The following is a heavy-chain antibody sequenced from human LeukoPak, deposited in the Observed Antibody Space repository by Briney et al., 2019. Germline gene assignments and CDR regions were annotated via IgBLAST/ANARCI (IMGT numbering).Heavy chain of an antibody. Sequence: GESLKISCKGSGYSFTSYWIGWVRQMPGKGLEWMGIIYPGDSDTRYSPSFQGQVTISADKSISTAYLQWSSLKASDTAMYYCARRLSYYDFWSGYYKNAFDIWGQGTMVTVSS. CDR3: ARRLSYYDFWSGYYKNAFDI. CDR1: GYSFTSYW. V-gene: IGHV5-51*01. D-gene: IGHD3-3*01. CDR2: IYPGDSDT. J-gene: IGHJ3*02.